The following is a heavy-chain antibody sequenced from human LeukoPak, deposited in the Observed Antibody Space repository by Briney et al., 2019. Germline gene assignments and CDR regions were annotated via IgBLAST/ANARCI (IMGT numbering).Heavy chain of an antibody. Sequence: HGESLKIPCKGSGYSFTSYRIGWVRQMPGKGLEWMGIIYPGDSDTRYSPSFQGQVTISADKSISTAYLQWSSLKASDTAMYYCARLYYGSGSYYRRASKLGYYFDYWGQGTLVTVSS. CDR3: ARLYYGSGSYYRRASKLGYYFDY. J-gene: IGHJ4*02. D-gene: IGHD3-10*01. CDR1: GYSFTSYR. V-gene: IGHV5-51*01. CDR2: IYPGDSDT.